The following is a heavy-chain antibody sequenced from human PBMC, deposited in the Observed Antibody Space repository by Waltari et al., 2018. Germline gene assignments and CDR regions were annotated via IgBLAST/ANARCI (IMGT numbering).Heavy chain of an antibody. CDR3: ASDGVSSEY. CDR1: GFTFSNYW. J-gene: IGHJ4*02. Sequence: EVQLVESGGGLVQPGGSLRLSCAASGFTFSNYWMTWVRQAPGKGLGWVANIKQDGSEIYYVDSLKGRFTISRDNAKNSLFLQMNSLRAEDTAIYYCASDGVSSEYWGQGTLVTVSS. CDR2: IKQDGSEI. V-gene: IGHV3-7*01. D-gene: IGHD3-3*01.